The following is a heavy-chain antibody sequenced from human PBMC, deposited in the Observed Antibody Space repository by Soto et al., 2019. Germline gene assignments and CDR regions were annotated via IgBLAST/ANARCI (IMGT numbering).Heavy chain of an antibody. CDR2: INPDTGGT. D-gene: IGHD4-17*01. CDR3: TRKVRDYNFDY. CDR1: GYTFSDYY. J-gene: IGHJ4*02. V-gene: IGHV1-2*02. Sequence: QVKLAQSGAEVKKPGASVKVSCQASGYTFSDYYMHWVRQAPGQGLEWMGWINPDTGGTKYTHKYQGRVTMTRDTSISTADMELSGLRSDDTAVYYCTRKVRDYNFDYWGQGTLVTVSS.